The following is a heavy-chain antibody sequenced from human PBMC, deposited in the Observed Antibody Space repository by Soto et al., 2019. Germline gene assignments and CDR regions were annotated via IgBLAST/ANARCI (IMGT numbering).Heavy chain of an antibody. CDR3: ARSLTGTYGAFDL. D-gene: IGHD1-7*01. J-gene: IGHJ3*01. CDR1: EFTFRSYW. CDR2: ISGDGSST. Sequence: GGSLRLSCAASEFTFRSYWMHWVRQSPGKGLVWVSRISGDGSSTNYADSVKGRFTISRDNAKNTVYLQIDSLRAEDTAVYYCARSLTGTYGAFDLWGQGTMVTVSS. V-gene: IGHV3-74*01.